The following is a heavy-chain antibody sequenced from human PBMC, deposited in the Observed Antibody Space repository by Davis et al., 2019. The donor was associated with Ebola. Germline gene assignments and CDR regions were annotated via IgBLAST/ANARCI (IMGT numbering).Heavy chain of an antibody. J-gene: IGHJ6*02. CDR2: IYYSGST. Sequence: PSETLSLTCTVSGGSISSYYWSWIRQPPGKGLEWIGYIYYSGSTNYNPSLKSRVTISVDTSKNQFSLKLSSVTAADTAVYYCARGGAVADNYYYYGMDVWGQGTTVTVSS. V-gene: IGHV4-59*01. D-gene: IGHD6-19*01. CDR3: ARGGAVADNYYYYGMDV. CDR1: GGSISSYY.